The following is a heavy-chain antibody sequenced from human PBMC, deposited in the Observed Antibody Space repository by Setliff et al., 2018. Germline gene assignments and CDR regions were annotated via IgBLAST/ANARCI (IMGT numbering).Heavy chain of an antibody. CDR1: GFTFSKAW. CDR3: VRERSGYSSNWYTLDAFDI. D-gene: IGHD6-13*01. CDR2: IRSSTTYI. V-gene: IGHV3-21*01. J-gene: IGHJ3*02. Sequence: PGGSLRLSCAVSGFTFSKAWMHWVRQAPGKGLEWVSSIRSSTTYIYYADSVKGRFTFSRDNAKNSLYLQMSSLRAEDTAIYYCVRERSGYSSNWYTLDAFDIWGQGTMVTVSS.